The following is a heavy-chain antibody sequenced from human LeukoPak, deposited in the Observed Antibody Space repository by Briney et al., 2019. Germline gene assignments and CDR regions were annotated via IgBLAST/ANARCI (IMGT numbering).Heavy chain of an antibody. V-gene: IGHV3-23*01. CDR3: AKDLDSGYAYFDY. CDR2: ISGSGGST. Sequence: GGSLRLSCAASGSTFSSYAMSWVRQAPGKGLEWVSAISGSGGSTYYADSVKGRFTISRDNSKNTLYLQMNSLRAEDTAVYYCAKDLDSGYAYFDYRGQGTLVTVSS. J-gene: IGHJ4*02. D-gene: IGHD5-12*01. CDR1: GSTFSSYA.